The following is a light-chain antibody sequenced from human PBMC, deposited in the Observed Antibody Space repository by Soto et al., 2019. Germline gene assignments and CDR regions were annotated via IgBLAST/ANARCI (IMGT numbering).Light chain of an antibody. V-gene: IGLV1-51*02. J-gene: IGLJ3*02. CDR2: ENN. CDR3: GTWDSSLSAGWV. Sequence: QSVLTQPPSVSAAPGQKVTISCSGSRSNIGNNYVSWYQQLPGTAPKLLIYENNKRPSGIPDRCSGSKSGTSATLGITGLQTGDEADYYCGTWDSSLSAGWVFGGGTKLTVL. CDR1: RSNIGNNY.